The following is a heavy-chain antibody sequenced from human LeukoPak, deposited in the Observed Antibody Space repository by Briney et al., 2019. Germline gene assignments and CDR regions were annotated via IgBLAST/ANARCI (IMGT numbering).Heavy chain of an antibody. J-gene: IGHJ4*02. Sequence: SVKVSCKASGGTFSSYAISWVRQAPGQGLEWVGGIIPIFGTANYAQKFQGRVTITADESTSTAYMELSSLRSEDTAVYYCARDFSSWYERPHTGFGYWGQGTLVTVSS. CDR1: GGTFSSYA. CDR3: ARDFSSWYERPHTGFGY. V-gene: IGHV1-69*13. CDR2: IIPIFGTA. D-gene: IGHD6-13*01.